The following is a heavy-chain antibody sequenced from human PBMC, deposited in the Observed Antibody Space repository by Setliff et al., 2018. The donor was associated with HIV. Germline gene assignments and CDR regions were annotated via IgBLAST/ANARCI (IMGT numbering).Heavy chain of an antibody. CDR3: ARDDHSSSWYDY. Sequence: SVKVSCKASGGTFSSYAISWVRQAPGQGLEWMGGIIPIFGTANYAQKFRGRVTITADESTSTAYMELSSLRSEDTAVYYCARDDHSSSWYDYWGQGTLVTVSS. D-gene: IGHD6-13*01. J-gene: IGHJ4*02. CDR2: IIPIFGTA. V-gene: IGHV1-69*13. CDR1: GGTFSSYA.